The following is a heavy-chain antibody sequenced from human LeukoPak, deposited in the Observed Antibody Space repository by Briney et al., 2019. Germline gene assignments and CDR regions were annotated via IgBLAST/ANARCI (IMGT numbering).Heavy chain of an antibody. Sequence: SETLSLTCTVSGGSISSGGYYWSWIRQPPGKGLEWIGHIYHSGSTYYNPSLKSRVTISVDTSKNQFSLKLSSVTAADTAVYYCARERGSSAVDYWGQGTLVTVSS. J-gene: IGHJ4*02. D-gene: IGHD6-13*01. CDR1: GGSISSGGYY. CDR2: IYHSGST. CDR3: ARERGSSAVDY. V-gene: IGHV4-30-2*01.